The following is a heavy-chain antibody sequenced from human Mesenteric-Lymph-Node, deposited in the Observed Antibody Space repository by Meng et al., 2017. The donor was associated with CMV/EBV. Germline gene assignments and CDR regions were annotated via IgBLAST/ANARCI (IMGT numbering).Heavy chain of an antibody. CDR2: IGTSGSPI. CDR1: GFSFRSYE. V-gene: IGHV3-48*03. Sequence: SLRLSCTASGFSFRSYEMNWVRQAPGKGLEWVAYIGTSGSPIYYADSVRGRFTISRDNAKNSLYLQMNSLRSEDTAVYFCATRDSGDYGSGSYYPYWGQGTLVTVSS. J-gene: IGHJ4*02. CDR3: ATRDSGDYGSGSYYPY. D-gene: IGHD3-10*01.